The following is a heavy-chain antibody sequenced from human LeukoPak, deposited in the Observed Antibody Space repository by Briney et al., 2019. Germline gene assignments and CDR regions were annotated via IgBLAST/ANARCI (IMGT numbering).Heavy chain of an antibody. Sequence: PSETLSLTCAVYSGSFNGYYWNWIRQPPGKGLEWIGEINHSGSTNYNPSLKSPVTISVDTSKNQFSLKLNSVTAADTAVYYCAKAFLGIAELTFDYWGQGTLVTVSS. CDR2: INHSGST. CDR3: AKAFLGIAELTFDY. V-gene: IGHV4-34*01. CDR1: SGSFNGYY. D-gene: IGHD6-13*01. J-gene: IGHJ4*02.